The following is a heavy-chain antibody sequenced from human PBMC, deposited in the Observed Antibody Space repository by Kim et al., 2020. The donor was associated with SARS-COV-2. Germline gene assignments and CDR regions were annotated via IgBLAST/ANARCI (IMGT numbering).Heavy chain of an antibody. J-gene: IGHJ2*01. CDR1: GGSISSYY. Sequence: SETLSLTCTVSGGSISSYYWSWIRQPAGKGLEWIGRIYTSGSTNYNPSLKSRVTMSVDTSKNQFSLKLSSVTAADTAVYYCARGAIQLWPRDNWYFDLWGRGTLVTVSS. CDR2: IYTSGST. CDR3: ARGAIQLWPRDNWYFDL. V-gene: IGHV4-4*07. D-gene: IGHD5-18*01.